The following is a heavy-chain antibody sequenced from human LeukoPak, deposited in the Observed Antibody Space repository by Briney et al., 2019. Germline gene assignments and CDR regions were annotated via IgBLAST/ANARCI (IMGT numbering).Heavy chain of an antibody. V-gene: IGHV4-61*01. J-gene: IGHJ4*02. Sequence: PSETLSLTCTVSGGSVSSGSYYWSWIRHPPGKGLEWIGYIYYSGSTNYNPSLKSRVTISVDTSKNQFSLKLSSVTAADTAVYYCARAKAVADYFDYWGQGTLVTVSS. D-gene: IGHD6-19*01. CDR2: IYYSGST. CDR3: ARAKAVADYFDY. CDR1: GGSVSSGSYY.